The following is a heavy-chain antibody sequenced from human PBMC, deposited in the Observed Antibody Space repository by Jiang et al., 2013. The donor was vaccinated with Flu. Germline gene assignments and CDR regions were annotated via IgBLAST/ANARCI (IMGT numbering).Heavy chain of an antibody. Sequence: ISRDNAKNSLYLQMNSLRAEDTAVYYCARDTAAGTLNWFDPWGQGTLVTVSS. D-gene: IGHD6-13*01. J-gene: IGHJ5*02. CDR3: ARDTAAGTLNWFDP. V-gene: IGHV3-11*06.